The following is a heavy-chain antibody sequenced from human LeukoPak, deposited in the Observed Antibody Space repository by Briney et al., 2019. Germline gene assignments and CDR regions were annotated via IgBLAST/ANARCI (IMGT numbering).Heavy chain of an antibody. V-gene: IGHV3-66*01. CDR1: GFTFSDYY. J-gene: IGHJ4*02. CDR2: IYSGGST. D-gene: IGHD6-13*01. Sequence: GGSLRLSCAASGFTFSDYYMSWIRQAPGKGLEWVSVIYSGGSTYYADSVKGRFTISRDNSKNTLYLQMNSLRAEDTAVYYCASMSAAAGTDYWGQGTLVTVSS. CDR3: ASMSAAAGTDY.